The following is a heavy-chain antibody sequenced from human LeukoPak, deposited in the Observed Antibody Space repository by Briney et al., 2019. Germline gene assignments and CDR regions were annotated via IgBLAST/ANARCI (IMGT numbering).Heavy chain of an antibody. J-gene: IGHJ6*02. D-gene: IGHD6-13*01. CDR1: GFTFSSYS. V-gene: IGHV3-21*01. CDR3: ARDSSSWYYNGMDV. CDR2: ISSSSSYI. Sequence: GGSLRLSCAASGFTFSSYSMNWVRQAPGKGLEWVSSISSSSSYIYYADSVKGRFTISRDNAKNSLYLQMNSLRAEDTAVYYCARDSSSWYYNGMDVWGQGTSVTVSS.